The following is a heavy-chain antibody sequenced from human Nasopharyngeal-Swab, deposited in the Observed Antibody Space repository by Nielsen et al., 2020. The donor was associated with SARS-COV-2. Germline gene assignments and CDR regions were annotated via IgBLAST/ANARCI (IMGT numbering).Heavy chain of an antibody. CDR3: ARGGNYDFWSGYYPNSYYYYYGKDV. D-gene: IGHD3-3*01. Sequence: GSLRLSCTVSGGSISSYYWSWIRQPPGKGLEWIGYIYYSGSTNYNPSLKSRVTISVDTSKNQFSLKLSSVTAADTAVYYCARGGNYDFWSGYYPNSYYYYYGKDVWGQGTTVTVSS. J-gene: IGHJ6*02. CDR2: IYYSGST. V-gene: IGHV4-59*01. CDR1: GGSISSYY.